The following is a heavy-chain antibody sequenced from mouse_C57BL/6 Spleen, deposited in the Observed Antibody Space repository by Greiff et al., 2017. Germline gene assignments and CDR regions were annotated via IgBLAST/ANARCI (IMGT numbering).Heavy chain of an antibody. D-gene: IGHD2-1*01. CDR1: GYTFTEYT. CDR3: ARHESSYGNYVDWYFDV. CDR2: FYPGSGSI. V-gene: IGHV1-62-2*01. J-gene: IGHJ1*03. Sequence: QVQLKESGAELVKPGASVKLSCKASGYTFTEYTIHWVKQRPGQGLEWIGWFYPGSGSIKYNEKFKDKATLTADKSSSTVYMELSRLTSEDSAVYFCARHESSYGNYVDWYFDVWGTGTTVTVSS.